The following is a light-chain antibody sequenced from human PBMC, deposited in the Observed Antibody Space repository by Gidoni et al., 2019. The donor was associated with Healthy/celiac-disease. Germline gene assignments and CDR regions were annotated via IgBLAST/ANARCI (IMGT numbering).Light chain of an antibody. V-gene: IGKV3-15*01. CDR3: QQYHGWPPWT. J-gene: IGKJ1*01. CDR1: QSRSGH. CDR2: DAT. Sequence: IVLMQSPATLYVSPGDRATLSCRASQSRSGHFAWFQQKLGQAPRLLIYDATTRATGTPAMFSGSLSGTEYTLAITALQSEDFAIYFCQQYHGWPPWTFGQGTKVEVK.